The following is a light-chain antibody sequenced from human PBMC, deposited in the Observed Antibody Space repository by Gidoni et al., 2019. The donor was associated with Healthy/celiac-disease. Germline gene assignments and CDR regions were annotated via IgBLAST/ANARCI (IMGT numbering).Light chain of an antibody. Sequence: EIALTQSPGTLSLSPGERATLSCRASQSVSSSYLAWYQQKPGQAPRLLIYGASSRATGIPDRFSGSGSGTDFTLTISILEPEDFAVYYCQQYGSSQWTFXQXTKVEIK. CDR2: GAS. CDR3: QQYGSSQWT. V-gene: IGKV3-20*01. CDR1: QSVSSSY. J-gene: IGKJ1*01.